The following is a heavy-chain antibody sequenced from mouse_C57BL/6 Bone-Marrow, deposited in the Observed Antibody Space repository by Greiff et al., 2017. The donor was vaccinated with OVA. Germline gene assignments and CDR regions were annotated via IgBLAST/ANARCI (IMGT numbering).Heavy chain of an antibody. CDR1: GYTFTSYW. CDR3: ARYTYYAGSSYFDY. J-gene: IGHJ2*01. CDR2: IHPNSGST. Sequence: VQLQQPGAELVKPGASVKLSCKASGYTFTSYWMHWVKQRPGQGLEWIGMIHPNSGSTNYNEKFKSKATLPVDKSSSTAYMQLSSLTSEDSAVYCCARYTYYAGSSYFDYWGQGTTLTVSS. V-gene: IGHV1-64*01. D-gene: IGHD1-1*01.